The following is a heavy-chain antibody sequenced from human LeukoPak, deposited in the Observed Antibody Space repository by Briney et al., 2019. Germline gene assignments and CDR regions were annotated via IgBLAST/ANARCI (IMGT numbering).Heavy chain of an antibody. CDR2: IYYSGST. D-gene: IGHD4-17*01. J-gene: IGHJ3*02. V-gene: IGHV4-59*01. CDR3: ARDPIYGDLDAFDI. CDR1: GGSISSYY. Sequence: SETLSLTCTVSGGSISSYYWSWIRQPPGKELEWIGYIYYSGSTNCNPSLKSRVTISVDTSKNQFSLKLSSVTAADTAVYYCARDPIYGDLDAFDIWGQGTMVTVSS.